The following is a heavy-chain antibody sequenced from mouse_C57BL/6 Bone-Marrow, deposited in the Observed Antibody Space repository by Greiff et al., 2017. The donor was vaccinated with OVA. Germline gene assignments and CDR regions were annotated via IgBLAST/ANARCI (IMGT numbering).Heavy chain of an antibody. V-gene: IGHV1-55*01. CDR1: GYTFTSYW. Sequence: QVQLQQPGAELVKPGASVKVSCKASGYTFTSYWIPWVKQRHGQGLEWIGDLYPGSGSNNYNEKFKSKATLTVDTSSSTAYMQLSSLTSADSAVYYCARGGDGAWFAYWGQGTLVTVSA. CDR3: ARGGDGAWFAY. CDR2: LYPGSGSN. J-gene: IGHJ3*01. D-gene: IGHD3-3*01.